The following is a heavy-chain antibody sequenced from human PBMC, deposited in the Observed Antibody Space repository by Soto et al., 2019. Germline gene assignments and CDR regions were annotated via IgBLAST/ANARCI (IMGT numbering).Heavy chain of an antibody. J-gene: IGHJ3*02. CDR3: ARSTRTYTMIGAFGI. CDR2: ISAYNGNT. V-gene: IGHV1-18*01. Sequence: ASVKVSCKASGYTFTSYGISWVRQAPGQGLEWMGWISAYNGNTNYAQKLQGRVTMTTDTSTSTAYMELRSLRSDDTAVYYCARSTRTYTMIGAFGIWGQGIMVTVSS. CDR1: GYTFTSYG. D-gene: IGHD3-22*01.